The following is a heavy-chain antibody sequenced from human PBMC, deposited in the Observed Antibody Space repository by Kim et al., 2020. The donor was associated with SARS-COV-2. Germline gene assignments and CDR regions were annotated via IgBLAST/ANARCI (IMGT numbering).Heavy chain of an antibody. V-gene: IGHV4-59*13. J-gene: IGHJ5*02. D-gene: IGHD3-3*01. Sequence: SETLSLTCTVSGGSISSYYWSWIRQPPGKGLEWIGYIYYSGSTNYNPSLKSRVTISVDTSKNQFSLKLSSVTAADMAVYYCARARGGGVVPSWGQGTLVTVSS. CDR2: IYYSGST. CDR1: GGSISSYY. CDR3: ARARGGGVVPS.